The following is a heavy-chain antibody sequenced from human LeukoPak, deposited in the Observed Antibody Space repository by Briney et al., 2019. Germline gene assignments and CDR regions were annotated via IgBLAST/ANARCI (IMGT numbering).Heavy chain of an antibody. CDR1: GFTFSSYS. J-gene: IGHJ4*02. CDR3: ARGTTVVKRAPDY. V-gene: IGHV3-21*01. Sequence: PGGSLRLSCAASGFTFSSYSMNWVRQAPGKGLEWVSSISSSSSYIYYADSVKGRFTISRDNAKNSLYLQMNSLRAEDTAVYYCARGTTVVKRAPDYWGQGTLVTVSS. D-gene: IGHD4-23*01. CDR2: ISSSSSYI.